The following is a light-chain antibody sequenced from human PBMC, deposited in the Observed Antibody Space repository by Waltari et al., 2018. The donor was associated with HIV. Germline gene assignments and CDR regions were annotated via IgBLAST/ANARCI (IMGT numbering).Light chain of an antibody. CDR2: GAA. CDR3: QQYNNWPPA. CDR1: QSVSSN. J-gene: IGKJ5*01. Sequence: EIVMTQSPATLSVSPGERATLSCRASQSVSSNLAWYQQKPCQAPRLLISGAATRATGIPARFSGSGSVTEFTLTISSLQSEDFAVYYCQQYNNWPPAFGQGTRLEI. V-gene: IGKV3-15*01.